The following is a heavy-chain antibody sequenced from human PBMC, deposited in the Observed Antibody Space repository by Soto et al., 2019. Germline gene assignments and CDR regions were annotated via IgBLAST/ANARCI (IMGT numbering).Heavy chain of an antibody. D-gene: IGHD5-18*01. CDR1: GGSISSSSYY. J-gene: IGHJ6*02. Sequence: QLQLQESGPGLVKPSETLSLTCTVSGGSISSSSYYWGWIRQPPGKGLEWIGSIYYSGSTYYNPSLKSRVSISVDPSKNQFSLKLGSVTAADTAVYYCARRRDTAMGTYYYYGMDVWGQGTTVTVSS. CDR2: IYYSGST. V-gene: IGHV4-39*01. CDR3: ARRRDTAMGTYYYYGMDV.